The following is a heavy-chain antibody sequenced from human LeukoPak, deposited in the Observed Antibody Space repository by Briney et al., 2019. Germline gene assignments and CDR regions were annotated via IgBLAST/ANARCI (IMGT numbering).Heavy chain of an antibody. CDR1: AFTFKSYE. CDR3: ATGGGPGWFGELFRGYFFDY. D-gene: IGHD3-10*01. J-gene: IGHJ4*02. V-gene: IGHV3-48*03. CDR2: LTSSSSTI. Sequence: AGTLTRYGAGYAFTFKSYEMKWLRQAQGLGLEGVSYLTSSSSTIYYSDSLKGRFTISRDNAKNSLYLQMNSLRAEDTAVYYCATGGGPGWFGELFRGYFFDYWGQGTLVTVSS.